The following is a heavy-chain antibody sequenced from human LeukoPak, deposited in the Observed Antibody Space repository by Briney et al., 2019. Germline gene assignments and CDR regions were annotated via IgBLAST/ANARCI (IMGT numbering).Heavy chain of an antibody. CDR2: IYYSGST. J-gene: IGHJ4*02. D-gene: IGHD1-7*01. CDR1: GYSISSSSYY. CDR3: ARDELAFDY. Sequence: SETLSLTCTVSGYSISSSSYYWGWIRQPPGKGLEWIGSIYYSGSTYYNPSLKSRVAISVDTSKNQFSLKLSSVTAADTAVYYCARDELAFDYWGQGTLVTVSS. V-gene: IGHV4-39*07.